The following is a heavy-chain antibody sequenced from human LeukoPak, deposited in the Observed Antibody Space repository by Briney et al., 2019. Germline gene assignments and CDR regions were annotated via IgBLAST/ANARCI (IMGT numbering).Heavy chain of an antibody. CDR1: GYTFTCYY. D-gene: IGHD4-17*01. CDR2: INPNSGGT. V-gene: IGHV1-2*02. CDR3: ARPDNYGDYAYYFDY. Sequence: ASVKVSCKASGYTFTCYYMHWVRQAPGQGLEWMGWINPNSGGTNYAQKFQGRVTMTRDTSISTAYMELSRLRSDDTAVYYCARPDNYGDYAYYFDYWGQGTLVTVSS. J-gene: IGHJ4*02.